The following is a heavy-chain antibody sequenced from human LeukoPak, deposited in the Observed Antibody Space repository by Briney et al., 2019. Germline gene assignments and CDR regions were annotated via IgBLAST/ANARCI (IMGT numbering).Heavy chain of an antibody. V-gene: IGHV3-9*03. J-gene: IGHJ3*02. D-gene: IGHD3-22*01. Sequence: SLRLSCAASGFTFSNYGMHWVRLAPGKGLEWVSGISWHSGRLGYADSVKGRFTISRDNAKNSLYLQMNSLRAEDMALYYCAKARSSGNFDIWGQGTMVTVSS. CDR3: AKARSSGNFDI. CDR1: GFTFSNYG. CDR2: ISWHSGRL.